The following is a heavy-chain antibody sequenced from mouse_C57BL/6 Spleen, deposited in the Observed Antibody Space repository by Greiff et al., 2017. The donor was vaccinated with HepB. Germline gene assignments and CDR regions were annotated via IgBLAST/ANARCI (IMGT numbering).Heavy chain of an antibody. D-gene: IGHD1-1*01. J-gene: IGHJ2*01. Sequence: VQLQQPGAELVKPGASVKVSCKASGYTFTSYWMHWVKQRPGQGLEWIGRIHPSDSDTNYNHTFKGKATLTVDKTSSTADMQLSSLPSEDSTVYCCAMKTYGSLDYWGQGTTLTVSS. CDR2: IHPSDSDT. CDR1: GYTFTSYW. CDR3: AMKTYGSLDY. V-gene: IGHV1-74*01.